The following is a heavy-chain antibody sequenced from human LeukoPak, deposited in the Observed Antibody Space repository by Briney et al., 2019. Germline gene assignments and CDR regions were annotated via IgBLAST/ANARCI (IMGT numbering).Heavy chain of an antibody. J-gene: IGHJ4*02. Sequence: GGSLRLSCEASEFTFSNSWMTWVRQGPGKRLEWVANIKQDGSEKYYVDSVKGRFTISRDNAKNSLYLQMNSLRAEDTAVYYCARDLGGIAAGGGIYWGQGTLVTVSS. CDR3: ARDLGGIAAGGGIY. CDR1: EFTFSNSW. V-gene: IGHV3-7*01. D-gene: IGHD6-13*01. CDR2: IKQDGSEK.